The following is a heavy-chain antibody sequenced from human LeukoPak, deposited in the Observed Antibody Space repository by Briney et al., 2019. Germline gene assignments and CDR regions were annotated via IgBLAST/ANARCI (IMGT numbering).Heavy chain of an antibody. V-gene: IGHV3-23*01. J-gene: IGHJ3*02. CDR1: GFTFSRYG. Sequence: GGALRLSCAASGFTFSRYGMHWVRQAPGKGLEWVSGISGGGDGTYYADSVKGRFTISRDNSKNTPYLQMNSLRAEDTAVYYCAKRVSAAATGRAFDIWGQGTMVTVSS. D-gene: IGHD2-2*01. CDR2: ISGGGDGT. CDR3: AKRVSAAATGRAFDI.